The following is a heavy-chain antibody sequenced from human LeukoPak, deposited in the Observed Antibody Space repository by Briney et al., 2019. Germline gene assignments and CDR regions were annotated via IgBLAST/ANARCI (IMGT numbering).Heavy chain of an antibody. CDR1: GFTFSSFA. CDR3: ARDQIDYYDSIPGD. CDR2: ISYYGSNK. V-gene: IGHV3-30*01. D-gene: IGHD3-22*01. J-gene: IGHJ4*02. Sequence: GRPLRLSCAACGFTFSSFAMRLVPQAPGKGLEGVAVISYYGSNKFYAVSVEGRFTISRDNSKNTLYLQINSLRAEDTAVYYCARDQIDYYDSIPGDWGQGTLVTVTS.